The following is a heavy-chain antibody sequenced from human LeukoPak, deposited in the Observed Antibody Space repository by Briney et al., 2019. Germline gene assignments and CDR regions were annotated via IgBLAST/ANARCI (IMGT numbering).Heavy chain of an antibody. V-gene: IGHV4-59*11. CDR2: IDYSGST. CDR1: GGXISSHY. J-gene: IGHJ4*02. CDR3: ARVYSWFGDTPIDY. Sequence: PSETLSLTCTVSGGXISSHYCSWIRQPPGKGLEWIGYIDYSGSTNYNPSLKSRVTISVDTSKNQFSLKLSSVTAADTAVYYCARVYSWFGDTPIDYWGQGTLVTVSS. D-gene: IGHD3-10*01.